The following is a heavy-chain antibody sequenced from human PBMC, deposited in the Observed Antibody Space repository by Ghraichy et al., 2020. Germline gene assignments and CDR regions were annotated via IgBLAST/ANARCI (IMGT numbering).Heavy chain of an antibody. D-gene: IGHD3-10*01. CDR3: AKDYITMVRGVVGIWSRPRRQVENLVNWFDP. CDR2: ISGSGGST. J-gene: IGHJ5*02. V-gene: IGHV3-23*01. CDR1: GFTFSSYA. Sequence: GGSLRLSCAASGFTFSSYAMSWVRQAPGKGLEWVSAISGSGGSTYYADSVKGRFTISRDNSKNTLYLQMNSLRAEDTAVYYCAKDYITMVRGVVGIWSRPRRQVENLVNWFDPWGQGTLVTVSS.